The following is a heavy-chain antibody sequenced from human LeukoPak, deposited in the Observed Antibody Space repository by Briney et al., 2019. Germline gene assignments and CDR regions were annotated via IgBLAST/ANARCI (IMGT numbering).Heavy chain of an antibody. J-gene: IGHJ5*02. CDR3: SVEMVIRENWFDP. V-gene: IGHV4-34*01. Sequence: SETLSLTCAVYGGSFSGYYWSWIRQPPGKGLEWIGEINHSGSTNYNPSLKSRVTISVDTSKNQFSLKLSSVTAADTAVYYCSVEMVIRENWFDPWGQGTLVTVSS. CDR2: INHSGST. CDR1: GGSFSGYY. D-gene: IGHD5-24*01.